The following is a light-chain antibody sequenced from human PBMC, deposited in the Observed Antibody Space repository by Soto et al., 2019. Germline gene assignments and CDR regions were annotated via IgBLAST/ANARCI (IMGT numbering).Light chain of an antibody. Sequence: DVELTQSPVSLPLTPGQPASISLRSSQTLVYSDGNTYLDWYVQKPGQSPQLLIYFGSNRAPGVPDRFSGSGSGTDFTLKINRVEAEDVGTYYCMQALQSLTFGQGTRLEI. J-gene: IGKJ5*01. CDR1: QTLVYSDGNTY. CDR3: MQALQSLT. V-gene: IGKV2-28*01. CDR2: FGS.